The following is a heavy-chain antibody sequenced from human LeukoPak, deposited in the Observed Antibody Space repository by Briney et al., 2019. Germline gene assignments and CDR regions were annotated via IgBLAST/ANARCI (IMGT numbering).Heavy chain of an antibody. V-gene: IGHV4-34*01. D-gene: IGHD3-9*01. CDR1: GGSFSGYY. CDR2: INHSGST. CDR3: AKTTGVGYDILTGYTRRSAFDI. J-gene: IGHJ3*02. Sequence: TPSETLSLTCAVYGGSFSGYYWSWIRQPPGKGLEWIGEINHSGSTNYNPSLKSRVTISVDTSKNQFSLKLSSVTAADTAVYYCAKTTGVGYDILTGYTRRSAFDIWGQGTMVTVSS.